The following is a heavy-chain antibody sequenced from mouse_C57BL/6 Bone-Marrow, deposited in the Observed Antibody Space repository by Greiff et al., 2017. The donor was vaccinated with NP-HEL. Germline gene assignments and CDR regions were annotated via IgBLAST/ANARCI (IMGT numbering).Heavy chain of an antibody. J-gene: IGHJ4*01. CDR3: ARGGLTPNAMDY. CDR2: ISYSGST. Sequence: VQLKESGPGMVKPSQSLSLTCTVTGYSITSGYDWHWIRHFPGNKLEWMGYISYSGSTNYNPSLKSRISITHDTSKNHFFLKLNSVTTEDTATYYCARGGLTPNAMDYWGQGTSVTVSS. D-gene: IGHD4-1*01. CDR1: GYSITSGYD. V-gene: IGHV3-1*01.